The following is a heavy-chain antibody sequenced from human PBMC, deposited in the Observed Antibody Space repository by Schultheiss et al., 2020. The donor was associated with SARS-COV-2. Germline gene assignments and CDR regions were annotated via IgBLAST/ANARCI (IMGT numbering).Heavy chain of an antibody. Sequence: SQTLSLTCTVSGGSISSSSYYWGWIRQPPGKGLEWIGEINHSGSTNYNPSLKSRVTISVDTSKNQFSLKLSSVTAADTAVYYCARGYFALWYFDLWGRGTLVTVSS. J-gene: IGHJ2*01. CDR3: ARGYFALWYFDL. V-gene: IGHV4-39*07. CDR1: GGSISSSSYY. D-gene: IGHD3-9*01. CDR2: INHSGST.